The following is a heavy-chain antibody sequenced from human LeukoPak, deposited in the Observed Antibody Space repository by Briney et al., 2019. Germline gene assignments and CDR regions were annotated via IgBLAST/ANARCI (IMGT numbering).Heavy chain of an antibody. CDR2: IYHSGST. J-gene: IGHJ3*02. D-gene: IGHD1-1*01. CDR3: ARWLERDAFDI. Sequence: SETLSLTCTVSGYSLSSGYYWGWIRQPPGKGLEWIGSIYHSGSTYYNPSLKSRVTISVDTSKNQFSLKLSSVTAADTAVYYCARWLERDAFDIWGPGTMVTVSS. CDR1: GYSLSSGYY. V-gene: IGHV4-38-2*02.